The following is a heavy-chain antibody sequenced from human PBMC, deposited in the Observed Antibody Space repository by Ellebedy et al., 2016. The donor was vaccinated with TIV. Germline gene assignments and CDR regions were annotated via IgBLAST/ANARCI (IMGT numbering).Heavy chain of an antibody. CDR2: IISSSSYI. V-gene: IGHV3-21*01. J-gene: IGHJ4*02. CDR3: ARMVSTVTQYYFDY. D-gene: IGHD4-17*01. Sequence: GGSLRLXXAASGFTFSSYSTNWVRQAPGKGLEWVSSIISSSSYIYYADSVKGRFTISRDNAKNSLYLQMNSLRAEDTAVYYCARMVSTVTQYYFDYWGQGTLVTVSS. CDR1: GFTFSSYS.